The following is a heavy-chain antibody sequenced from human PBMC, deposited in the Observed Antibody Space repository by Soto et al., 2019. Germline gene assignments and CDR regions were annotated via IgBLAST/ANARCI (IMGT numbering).Heavy chain of an antibody. CDR2: IYYSGST. D-gene: IGHD6-13*01. CDR3: ARGGPYSSSWYYFDY. Sequence: QVQLQESGPGLVKPSETLSLTCTVSGGSISSYYWSWIRQPPGKGLEWIGYIYYSGSTNYNPSLKSRVTISVDTSKNQFSLKLSSVTAADTAVYYCARGGPYSSSWYYFDYWGQGTLVTVSS. V-gene: IGHV4-59*01. J-gene: IGHJ4*02. CDR1: GGSISSYY.